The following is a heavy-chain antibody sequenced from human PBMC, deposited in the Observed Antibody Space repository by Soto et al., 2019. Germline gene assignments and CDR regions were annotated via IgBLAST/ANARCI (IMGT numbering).Heavy chain of an antibody. Sequence: PGGSLRLSCAASGVTFGIYAMSWVRQAPGKGLEWVSAISGSGGSTYYADSVKGRFTISRDNSKNTLYLQMNSLRAEDTAVYYCAKNRDDSSGYTSDYWGQGTLVTVSS. CDR1: GVTFGIYA. D-gene: IGHD3-22*01. V-gene: IGHV3-23*01. J-gene: IGHJ4*02. CDR2: ISGSGGST. CDR3: AKNRDDSSGYTSDY.